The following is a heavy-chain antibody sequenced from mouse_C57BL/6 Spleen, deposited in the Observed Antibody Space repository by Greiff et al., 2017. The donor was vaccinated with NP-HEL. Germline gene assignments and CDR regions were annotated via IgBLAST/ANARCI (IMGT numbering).Heavy chain of an antibody. CDR3: ARDLLAGTFFAY. J-gene: IGHJ3*01. Sequence: EVQLVESGGGLVKPGGSLKLSCAASGFTFSSYAMSWVRQTPEKRLEWVATISDGGSYTYYPDNVKGRFTISRDNAKNNLYLQMSHLKSEDTAMYYCARDLLAGTFFAYWGQGTLVTVSA. V-gene: IGHV5-4*01. CDR1: GFTFSSYA. CDR2: ISDGGSYT. D-gene: IGHD4-1*01.